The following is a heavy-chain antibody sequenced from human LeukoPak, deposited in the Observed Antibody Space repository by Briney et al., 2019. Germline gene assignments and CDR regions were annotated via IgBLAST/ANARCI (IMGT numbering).Heavy chain of an antibody. V-gene: IGHV3-23*01. CDR2: ISGSGGST. CDR1: GFTFSSYA. J-gene: IGHJ4*02. Sequence: GGSLRLSCAASGFTFSSYAMSWVRQAPGKGLEWVSAISGSGGSTYYADSVKGRFTISRDNSKNTLYLQMNSLRAEDTAVYYCAKAGIVVVPAAIWVYFDYGGQGTLVTVSS. D-gene: IGHD2-2*01. CDR3: AKAGIVVVPAAIWVYFDY.